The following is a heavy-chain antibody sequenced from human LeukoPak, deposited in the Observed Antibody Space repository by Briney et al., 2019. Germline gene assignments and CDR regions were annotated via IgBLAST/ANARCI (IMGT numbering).Heavy chain of an antibody. V-gene: IGHV3-48*01. D-gene: IGHD1-7*01. J-gene: IGHJ4*02. Sequence: GGSLRPSCAASGFTFSSYSMNWVRQAPGKGLEWVSYISSSSSTIYYADSVKGRFTISRDNAKNSLYLQMNSLRAEDTAVYYCAKGTGTTRYYFDYWGQGTLVTVSS. CDR2: ISSSSSTI. CDR3: AKGTGTTRYYFDY. CDR1: GFTFSSYS.